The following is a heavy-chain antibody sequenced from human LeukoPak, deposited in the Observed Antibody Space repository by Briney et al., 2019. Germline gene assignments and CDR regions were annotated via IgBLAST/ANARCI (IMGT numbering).Heavy chain of an antibody. Sequence: GESLRLSCAASGFTFSSYAMHWVRQAPGKGLEWVAVISYDGSNKYYADSVKGRFTISRDNSKNTLYLQMNSLRAEDTAVYYCARVMGSYYYDSSGPSAPDYWGQGTLVTVSS. CDR2: ISYDGSNK. J-gene: IGHJ4*02. D-gene: IGHD3-22*01. V-gene: IGHV3-30-3*01. CDR3: ARVMGSYYYDSSGPSAPDY. CDR1: GFTFSSYA.